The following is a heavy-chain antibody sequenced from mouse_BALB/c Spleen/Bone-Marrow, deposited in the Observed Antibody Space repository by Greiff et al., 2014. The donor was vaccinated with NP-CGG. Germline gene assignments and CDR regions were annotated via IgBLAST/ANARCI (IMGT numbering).Heavy chain of an antibody. V-gene: IGHV1-69*02. CDR2: IYPSDSYT. J-gene: IGHJ2*01. CDR1: GYTFTSYW. D-gene: IGHD1-1*01. Sequence: QVQLQQSGAELVRPGASVKLSCKASGYTFTSYWINWVKQRPGQGLEWIGNIYPSDSYTNYNQKFKDKATLTVDKSSSTAYMQLSSASLEHSAVYYDTSSYGSSYEYYLDYWGQGTTLTVSS. CDR3: TSSYGSSYEYYLDY.